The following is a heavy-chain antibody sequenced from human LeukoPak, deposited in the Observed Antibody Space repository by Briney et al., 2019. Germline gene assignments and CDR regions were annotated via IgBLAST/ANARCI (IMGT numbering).Heavy chain of an antibody. CDR2: ISYDGSNK. D-gene: IGHD6-19*01. CDR1: GFTFSSYA. V-gene: IGHV3-30*04. J-gene: IGHJ4*02. CDR3: ARDRAHCSGWYWGYFDY. Sequence: GGSLRLSCAASGFTFSSYAMHWVRQAPGKGLEWAAVISYDGSNKYYADSVKGRFTISRDNSKNMLYLQMNSLRAEDTAVYYCARDRAHCSGWYWGYFDYWGQGTLVTVSS.